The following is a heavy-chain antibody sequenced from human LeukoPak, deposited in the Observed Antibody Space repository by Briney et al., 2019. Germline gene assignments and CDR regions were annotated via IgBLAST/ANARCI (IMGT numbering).Heavy chain of an antibody. CDR2: IKQDGSEK. CDR1: GFTFINAW. Sequence: PGGSLRLSCAASGFTFINAWMAWVRQAPGKGLEWVANIKQDGSEKYYVNSVKGRFTISRDNAKNSLYLQMNSLRAEDTALYYCAKRGVKGREGYNLGWFDPWGQGTLVTVSS. D-gene: IGHD5-24*01. J-gene: IGHJ5*02. CDR3: AKRGVKGREGYNLGWFDP. V-gene: IGHV3-7*03.